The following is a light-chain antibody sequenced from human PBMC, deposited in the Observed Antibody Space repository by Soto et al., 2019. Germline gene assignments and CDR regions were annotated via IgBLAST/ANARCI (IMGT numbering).Light chain of an antibody. CDR2: AAS. CDR1: QSISSY. V-gene: IGKV1-8*01. J-gene: IGKJ2*01. Sequence: AIGMTQSPSSLSASTGDRVTLTCRASQSISSYLAWYQQKPGKAPKLLIYAASTLPSGVPSRFSGSGSGTEFTLNISCLQSEDFAIYYCQQYYSYPRTFGQGNKLE. CDR3: QQYYSYPRT.